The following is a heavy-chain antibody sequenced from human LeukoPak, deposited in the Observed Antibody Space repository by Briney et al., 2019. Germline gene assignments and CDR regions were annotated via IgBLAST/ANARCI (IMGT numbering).Heavy chain of an antibody. D-gene: IGHD6-19*01. J-gene: IGHJ4*02. CDR1: GFTFGDYL. Sequence: GGSVRLSCTASGFTFGDYLMSWVRQAPGEGLEWIGFISGGTTEYAASVKGRFTISRDDSTSIAYLQMNSLTTEDTAVYYCSRGSGWLSVYWGQGTLVTVSS. V-gene: IGHV3-49*04. CDR2: ISGGTT. CDR3: SRGSGWLSVY.